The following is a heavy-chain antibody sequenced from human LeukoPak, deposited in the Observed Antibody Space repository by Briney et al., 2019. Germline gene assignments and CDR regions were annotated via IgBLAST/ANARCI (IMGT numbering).Heavy chain of an antibody. V-gene: IGHV3-30-3*01. CDR3: ARVAAAAAYPYYYYGMDV. J-gene: IGHJ6*02. Sequence: GGSLRLSCAASGFTFNDYAMYWVRQAPGKGLEWVTLISYDGYDKSYADSVRGRFTISRDNSRNTLYLQMDSLRSEDTAVYYCARVAAAAAYPYYYYGMDVWGQGTTVTVSS. D-gene: IGHD6-13*01. CDR1: GFTFNDYA. CDR2: ISYDGYDK.